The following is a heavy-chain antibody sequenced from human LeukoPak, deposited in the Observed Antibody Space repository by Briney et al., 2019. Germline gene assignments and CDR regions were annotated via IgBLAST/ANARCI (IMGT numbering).Heavy chain of an antibody. CDR1: GFSFISYG. CDR3: AKRPSDYGDYVSYFDY. V-gene: IGHV3-30*18. J-gene: IGHJ4*02. CDR2: ISDDGRRK. D-gene: IGHD4-17*01. Sequence: GGSLRLSCAASGFSFISYGMHWVRQAPGKGLEWVGVISDDGRRKDYADSVKGRFTISRDSSKDTLYLQMNSLRAEDTAVYYCAKRPSDYGDYVSYFDYWGQGTLVTVSS.